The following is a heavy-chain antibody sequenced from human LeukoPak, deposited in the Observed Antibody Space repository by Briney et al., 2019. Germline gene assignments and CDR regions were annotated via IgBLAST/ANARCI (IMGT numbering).Heavy chain of an antibody. CDR1: GFTFSSYD. V-gene: IGHV3-13*01. J-gene: IGHJ2*01. Sequence: GGSLRLSCAASGFTFSSYDMHWVRQATGKGLEWVSAIGTASDTYYPGSVKGRFTISRENAKNSLYLQMNSLRAGDTAVYYCARVQGLDFRWYFDLWGRGTLVTVSS. CDR3: ARVQGLDFRWYFDL. CDR2: IGTASDT.